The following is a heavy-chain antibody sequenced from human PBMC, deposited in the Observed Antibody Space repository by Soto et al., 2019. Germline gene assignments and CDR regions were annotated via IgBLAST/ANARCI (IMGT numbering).Heavy chain of an antibody. Sequence: PSETLSLTCTVSGDSITSINKYWVWIRHPPGMGLEWIANIYYDGSTFYNPSLKSRVAMSIDTSKNQFSLNLTSVTATDTAVYYCTTVVIPGTRHMD. CDR3: TTVVIPGTRHMD. V-gene: IGHV4-39*01. D-gene: IGHD2-21*01. CDR1: GDSITSINKY. J-gene: IGHJ6*03. CDR2: IYYDGST.